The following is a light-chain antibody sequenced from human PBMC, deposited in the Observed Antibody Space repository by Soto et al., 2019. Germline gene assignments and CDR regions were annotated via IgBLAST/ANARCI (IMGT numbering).Light chain of an antibody. CDR3: QQYGSSPQ. CDR2: GAS. Sequence: EIVLTQSPGTLSLSPGERATLSCTASQSVSSNYLAWYQQRPGQAPRLLIYGASSRATGIPNKFSGSGSGTDFTLTISRLEPEDFAVYYCQQYGSSPQFGQGTRLEIK. V-gene: IGKV3-20*01. J-gene: IGKJ5*01. CDR1: QSVSSNY.